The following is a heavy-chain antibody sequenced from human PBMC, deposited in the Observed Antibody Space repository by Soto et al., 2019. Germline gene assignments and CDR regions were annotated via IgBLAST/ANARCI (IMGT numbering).Heavy chain of an antibody. J-gene: IGHJ4*02. CDR1: GYTFTNYG. CDR3: ARDQAMAQFDY. Sequence: QVQLVQSGAEVKKPGASVKVSCKASGYTFTNYGISWVRQAPGQGLEWMGWINAYNGNTKYAQKLQXXVTMTTDTSTSTAYMALRSLRSDDTAVYYCARDQAMAQFDYWGQGTLVTVSS. D-gene: IGHD5-18*01. CDR2: INAYNGNT. V-gene: IGHV1-18*01.